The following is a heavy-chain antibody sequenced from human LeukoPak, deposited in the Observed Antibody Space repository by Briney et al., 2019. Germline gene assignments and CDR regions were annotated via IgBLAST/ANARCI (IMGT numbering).Heavy chain of an antibody. CDR1: GFTVSSHW. Sequence: GGSLRLSCAASGFTVSSHWMHWVRHVPGKGLVWVARINEDGSSIIYADSVKGRFAISSDIAENTMYLLMNSLRVEDTAIYYCIRSSGWPDSWGQGTLVTVSS. V-gene: IGHV3-74*01. CDR2: INEDGSSI. J-gene: IGHJ5*01. D-gene: IGHD6-19*01. CDR3: IRSSGWPDS.